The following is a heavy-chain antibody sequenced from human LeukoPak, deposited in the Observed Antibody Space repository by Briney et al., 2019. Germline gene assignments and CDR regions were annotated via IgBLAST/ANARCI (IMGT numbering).Heavy chain of an antibody. CDR3: ARGAYYYDSSGYYDPFDY. Sequence: GGSLRLPCAASGFTFSSYAMHWVRQAPGKGLEYVSAISSNGGSTYYANSVKGRFTISRDNSKNTLYLQMGSLRAEDMAVYYCARGAYYYDSSGYYDPFDYWGQGTLVTVSS. CDR1: GFTFSSYA. J-gene: IGHJ4*02. V-gene: IGHV3-64*01. CDR2: ISSNGGST. D-gene: IGHD3-22*01.